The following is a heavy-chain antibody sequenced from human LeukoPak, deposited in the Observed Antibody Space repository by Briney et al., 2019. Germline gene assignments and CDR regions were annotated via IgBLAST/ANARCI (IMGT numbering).Heavy chain of an antibody. D-gene: IGHD5-24*01. CDR1: TFTVASNY. Sequence: GGSLRLSCAVSTFTVASNYMRWLRQTPGKGLVWVSDIYQGGSTDYSDSVKGRITISRDISKNTLHLQMNNLRVDDTAVYYCARVRDVYNHVFENCGQGTLVTVS. V-gene: IGHV3-53*01. CDR2: IYQGGST. J-gene: IGHJ4*02. CDR3: ARVRDVYNHVFEN.